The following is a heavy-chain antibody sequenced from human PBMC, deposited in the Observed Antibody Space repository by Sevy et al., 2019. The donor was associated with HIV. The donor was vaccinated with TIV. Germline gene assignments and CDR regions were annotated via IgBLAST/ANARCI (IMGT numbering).Heavy chain of an antibody. CDR3: AKGVCSSTSCYSNY. Sequence: GSLRLSCAASGFTFSSYAMSWVRQAPGKGLEWVSAISGSGGSTYYADSVKGRFTISRDNSKNTLYLQMNSLRAEDTAVYYCAKGVCSSTSCYSNYWVQGTLVTVSS. CDR2: ISGSGGST. J-gene: IGHJ4*02. CDR1: GFTFSSYA. D-gene: IGHD2-2*01. V-gene: IGHV3-23*01.